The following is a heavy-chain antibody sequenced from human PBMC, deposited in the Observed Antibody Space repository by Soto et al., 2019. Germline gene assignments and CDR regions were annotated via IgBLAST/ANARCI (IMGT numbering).Heavy chain of an antibody. D-gene: IGHD1-26*01. Sequence: SLPKPDPSTVVEGSSIDGGGHRSSKHQKLGKGLEWIGHTYYSRTPYYNPSLKSRVSISIDTSKNQSYPKLRSMTAADTAVYYFATKPEATASPPVFDIWGQGTLVTVSS. CDR3: ATKPEATASPPVFDI. CDR1: EGSSIDGGGH. CDR2: TYYSRTP. J-gene: IGHJ5*02. V-gene: IGHV4-31*03.